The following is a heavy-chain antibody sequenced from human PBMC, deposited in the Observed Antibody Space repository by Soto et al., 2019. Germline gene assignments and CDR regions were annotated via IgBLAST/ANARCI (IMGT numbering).Heavy chain of an antibody. Sequence: PSETLSLTCTVSGGSISSGGYYWSWIRQHPGKGLEWIGYIYYSGSTYYNPSLKSRVTISVDTSKNQFSLKLSSVTAADTAVYYCARGRLSVWWLLRVGNYFDYWGQGTLVTVSS. J-gene: IGHJ4*02. D-gene: IGHD5-12*01. V-gene: IGHV4-31*03. CDR3: ARGRLSVWWLLRVGNYFDY. CDR1: GGSISSGGYY. CDR2: IYYSGST.